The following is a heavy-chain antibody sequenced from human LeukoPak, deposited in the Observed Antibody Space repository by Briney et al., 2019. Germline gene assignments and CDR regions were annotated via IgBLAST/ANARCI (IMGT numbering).Heavy chain of an antibody. V-gene: IGHV1-46*01. CDR1: GYTFTSYY. D-gene: IGHD2-2*03. CDR2: INPSGGST. Sequence: ASVKVSCKASGYTFTSYYMHWVQQAPGQGLEWMGIINPSGGSTSYAQKFQGRVTMTRDMSTSTVYMELSSLRSEDTAVYYCARVGYCSSTSCRANRHYSNFWYYYYYMDVWGKGTTVTVSS. J-gene: IGHJ6*03. CDR3: ARVGYCSSTSCRANRHYSNFWYYYYYMDV.